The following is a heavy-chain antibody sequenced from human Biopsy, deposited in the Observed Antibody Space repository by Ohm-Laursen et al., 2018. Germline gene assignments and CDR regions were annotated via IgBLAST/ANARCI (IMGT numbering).Heavy chain of an antibody. J-gene: IGHJ4*02. Sequence: SQTLSLTCSVSGGSISRSSYNWGWIRLPPGNGLEWIGSMYFSGNTYYNPSLKSRVNITVDTSKNKFSLNLSSVTAADTAVYYCARQGDSGRPFDYWGQGTLVTVSS. CDR2: MYFSGNT. CDR3: ARQGDSGRPFDY. D-gene: IGHD3-10*01. V-gene: IGHV4-39*01. CDR1: GGSISRSSYN.